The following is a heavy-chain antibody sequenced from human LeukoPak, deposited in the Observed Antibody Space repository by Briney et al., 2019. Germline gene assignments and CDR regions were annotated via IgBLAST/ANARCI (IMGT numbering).Heavy chain of an antibody. D-gene: IGHD4-17*01. CDR1: GFTFSSYA. J-gene: IGHJ4*01. Sequence: GGSLRLSCAASGFTFSSYAMSWVRQAPGKGLEWVSAISGSGGSTYYADSVKGRFTISRDNSKITLYLQMNSLRAEDTAVYYWAKEPCGLRCFFDYWGQGTLVTVAS. CDR2: ISGSGGST. CDR3: AKEPCGLRCFFDY. V-gene: IGHV3-23*01.